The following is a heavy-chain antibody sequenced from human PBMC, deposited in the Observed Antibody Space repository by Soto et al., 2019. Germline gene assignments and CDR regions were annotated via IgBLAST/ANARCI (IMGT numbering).Heavy chain of an antibody. D-gene: IGHD3-3*01. J-gene: IGHJ4*02. Sequence: ASVKVSCKASGGTFSSYATSWVRQAPGQGLEWMGGIIPIFGTANYAQKFQGRVTITADKSTSTAYMELSSLRSEDTAVYYCARPHFRDDFWSGYYDYWGQGTLVTVSS. CDR2: IIPIFGTA. CDR1: GGTFSSYA. CDR3: ARPHFRDDFWSGYYDY. V-gene: IGHV1-69*06.